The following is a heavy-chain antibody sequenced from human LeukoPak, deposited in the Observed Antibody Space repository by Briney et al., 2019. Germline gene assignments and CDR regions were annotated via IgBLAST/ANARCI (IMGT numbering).Heavy chain of an antibody. CDR3: ARATDYVDIYDAFDF. CDR2: IKQDGSEK. Sequence: PGGSLRLSCAASGFTLSSYWMTWVRQAPGKGLEWVANIKQDGSEKYYVDSVKGRFTISRDNANNSLYLQMNSLRAEDTAVYYCARATDYVDIYDAFDFWGQGTMVTVSS. J-gene: IGHJ3*01. CDR1: GFTLSSYW. D-gene: IGHD4-17*01. V-gene: IGHV3-7*01.